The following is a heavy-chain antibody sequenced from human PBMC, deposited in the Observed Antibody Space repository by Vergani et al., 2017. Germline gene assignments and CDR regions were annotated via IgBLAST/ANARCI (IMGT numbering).Heavy chain of an antibody. Sequence: QVQLQESGPGLVKPSETLSLTCTVSGGSISSYYWSWIRQPPGKGLEWIGYIYYSGSTYYNPSLKSRVTISVDTSKNQFSLKLSSVTAADTAVYYCASYYYDSSGYYVAGDAFDIWGQGTMVTVSS. CDR1: GGSISSYY. CDR2: IYYSGST. D-gene: IGHD3-22*01. CDR3: ASYYYDSSGYYVAGDAFDI. V-gene: IGHV4-59*06. J-gene: IGHJ3*02.